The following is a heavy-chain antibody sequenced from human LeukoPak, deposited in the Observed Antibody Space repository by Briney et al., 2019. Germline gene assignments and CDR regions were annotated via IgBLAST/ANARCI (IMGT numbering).Heavy chain of an antibody. J-gene: IGHJ4*02. CDR3: SRESGAFSPFGY. V-gene: IGHV4-4*02. CDR1: GGSISSTNW. Sequence: SETLSLTCGVSGGSISSTNWYSWVRQPPGQGLEWIGEISLSGLTNYNPSLKSRVTMSLDKSKNLLSLTLTSVTAADTAVYYCSRESGAFSPFGYWGQGTLVTVTS. CDR2: ISLSGLT. D-gene: IGHD1-26*01.